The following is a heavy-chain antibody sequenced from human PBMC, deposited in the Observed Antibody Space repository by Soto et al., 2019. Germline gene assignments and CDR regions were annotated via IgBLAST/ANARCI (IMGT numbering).Heavy chain of an antibody. J-gene: IGHJ4*02. V-gene: IGHV1-46*01. CDR2: INPSGGST. Sequence: ASVKVSCKASGYTFTSYYMHWVRQAPGQGLEWMGIINPSGGSTSYAQKFQGRVTMTRDTSTSTVYMELSSLRSEDTAVYYCAREQGSDVITSPFGYWGQGTLVTVSS. CDR3: AREQGSDVITSPFGY. CDR1: GYTFTSYY. D-gene: IGHD3-22*01.